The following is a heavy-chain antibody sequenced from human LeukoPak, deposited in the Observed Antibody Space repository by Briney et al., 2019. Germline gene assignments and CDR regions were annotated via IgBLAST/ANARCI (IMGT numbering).Heavy chain of an antibody. D-gene: IGHD3-16*02. J-gene: IGHJ6*04. Sequence: GGALRLSCAASGFTFSSYAMSWVRQAPGKGLEWVAAISGSGGSTYYADSVKGRFTISRDNSKNTLYLQMNSLRAEDTAVYYCAKDPELSPSYYYYYGMDVWGKGTTVTVSS. CDR2: ISGSGGST. V-gene: IGHV3-23*01. CDR3: AKDPELSPSYYYYYGMDV. CDR1: GFTFSSYA.